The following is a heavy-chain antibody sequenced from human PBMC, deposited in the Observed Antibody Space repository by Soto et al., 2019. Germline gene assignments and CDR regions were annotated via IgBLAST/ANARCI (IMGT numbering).Heavy chain of an antibody. CDR1: GDSVSSNSAA. Sequence: SQTLSLTCAISGDSVSSNSAACNWIRQSPSRGLEWLGRTYYRSKWYNDYAVSVKSRITINPDTSKNQFSLQLNSVTPEDTAVYYCAREYYYYGSGSSWFEPWGQGTLVTVSS. J-gene: IGHJ5*02. V-gene: IGHV6-1*01. D-gene: IGHD3-10*01. CDR3: AREYYYYGSGSSWFEP. CDR2: TYYRSKWYN.